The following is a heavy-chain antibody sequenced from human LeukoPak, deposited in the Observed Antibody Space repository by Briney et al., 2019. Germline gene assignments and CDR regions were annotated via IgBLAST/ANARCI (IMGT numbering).Heavy chain of an antibody. CDR3: ARQGYGASWYHLDY. Sequence: SDTLSLTCTVSGGSINSYFWGWVRQPAGRGLEWIGRIYTTGTTHFNPSLRSRLTMSVDTSKNLFSLNLSSVTAADTAVYYCARQGYGASWYHLDYWGRGTLVTVSS. J-gene: IGHJ4*02. CDR1: GGSINSYF. V-gene: IGHV4-4*07. CDR2: IYTTGTT. D-gene: IGHD6-13*01.